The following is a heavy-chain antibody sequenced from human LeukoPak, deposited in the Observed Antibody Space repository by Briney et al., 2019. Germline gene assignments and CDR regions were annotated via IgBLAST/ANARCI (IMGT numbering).Heavy chain of an antibody. CDR1: GGTISSYY. CDR2: IYTSGST. CDR3: ARQGSYGDYMLVDY. Sequence: SETLSLTCTVSGGTISSYYWSWIRQPAGKGLEWIGRIYTSGSTNYNPSLKSRATVSVDMSKNQFSLKLSSVTAADTAVYYCARQGSYGDYMLVDYWGQGTRVTVSS. J-gene: IGHJ4*02. D-gene: IGHD4-17*01. V-gene: IGHV4-4*07.